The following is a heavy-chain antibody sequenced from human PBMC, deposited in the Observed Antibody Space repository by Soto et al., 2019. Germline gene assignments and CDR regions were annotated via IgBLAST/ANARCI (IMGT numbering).Heavy chain of an antibody. Sequence: QVQLQESGPGLVKPSGTLSLTCAVSGGSISSSTGWSWVGQPPGKGLEWIGEIYHSGSTNYNPSLKSRVPISVDKSKNQFSLKLSSVTAADTAVYYCARTAPNNSRIAAARTPFDIWGQGTMVTVSS. CDR2: IYHSGST. CDR1: GGSISSSTG. V-gene: IGHV4-4*02. D-gene: IGHD6-13*01. CDR3: ARTAPNNSRIAAARTPFDI. J-gene: IGHJ3*02.